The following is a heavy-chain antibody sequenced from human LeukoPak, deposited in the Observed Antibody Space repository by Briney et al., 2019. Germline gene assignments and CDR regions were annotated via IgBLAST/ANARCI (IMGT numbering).Heavy chain of an antibody. CDR1: AFTFSDYH. Sequence: GGSLRLSCAASAFTFSDYHMSWIRQAPGRGLEWVSYISGTSLTIFYADSVKGRFTVSRDNAKNSLYLQMNSLRAEDTAVYYRARMIADRPHYYYYMDVWGTGTTVTVSS. CDR2: ISGTSLTI. J-gene: IGHJ6*03. CDR3: ARMIADRPHYYYYMDV. V-gene: IGHV3-11*04. D-gene: IGHD6-6*01.